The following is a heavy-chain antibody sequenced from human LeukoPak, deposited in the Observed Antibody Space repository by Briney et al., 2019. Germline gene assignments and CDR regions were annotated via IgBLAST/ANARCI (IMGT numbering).Heavy chain of an antibody. CDR1: GGSISSSSYY. CDR2: IYYSGST. CDR3: ARRYDFWSGYPYGMDV. V-gene: IGHV4-39*01. Sequence: PSETLSLTCTVSGGSISSSSYYWGWLRQPPGKGLEWIGSIYYSGSTYYNPSLKSRGPISVDTSKNQFSLKLSSVTAADTAVYYCARRYDFWSGYPYGMDVWGQGTTVTVSS. D-gene: IGHD3-3*01. J-gene: IGHJ6*02.